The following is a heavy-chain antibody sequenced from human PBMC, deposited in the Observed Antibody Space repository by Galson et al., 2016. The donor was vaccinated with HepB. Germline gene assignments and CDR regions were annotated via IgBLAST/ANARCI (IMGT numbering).Heavy chain of an antibody. CDR3: TTFAY. CDR2: IYPGDSDI. V-gene: IGHV5-51*01. CDR1: GYSFSNHW. J-gene: IGHJ4*02. D-gene: IGHD1-1*01. Sequence: QSGAEVKKPGESLKISCKGSGYSFSNHWIGWVRQMPGKGLECMGNIYPGDSDIRQSPSLQGRFTISRDDSESATFLHMSGLKTDDTAVYYCTTFAYWGRGTLVTVSS.